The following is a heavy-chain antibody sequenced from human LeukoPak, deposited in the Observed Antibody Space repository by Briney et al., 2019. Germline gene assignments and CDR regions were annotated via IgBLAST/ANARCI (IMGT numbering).Heavy chain of an antibody. Sequence: GGSLRLSCAASGFTFRNAWMSWVRQAPGKGLEWVGRIKSKTDGGTTDYAAPVKGRFTISRDDSKNTLYLQMNSLKTEDTAVYYCTTGPYYYGSGSSDYWGQGTLVTVSS. V-gene: IGHV3-15*01. CDR2: IKSKTDGGTT. CDR1: GFTFRNAW. CDR3: TTGPYYYGSGSSDY. D-gene: IGHD3-10*01. J-gene: IGHJ4*02.